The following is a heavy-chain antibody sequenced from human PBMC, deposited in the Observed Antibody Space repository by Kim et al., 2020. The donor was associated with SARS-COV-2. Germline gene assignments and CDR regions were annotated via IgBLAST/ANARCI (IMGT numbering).Heavy chain of an antibody. J-gene: IGHJ4*02. V-gene: IGHV3-30*03. CDR2: ISADESNK. CDR3: AREGPSSGRGGSFDY. D-gene: IGHD6-19*01. Sequence: GGSLRLSCAGSGFTFGNTHMHWVRQAPGKGLEWVSLISADESNKDYVDSVKGRFTVSRDNSQNTLFLQIDSLRVEDTAVYYCAREGPSSGRGGSFDYWGQGTLVTVSS. CDR1: GFTFGNTH.